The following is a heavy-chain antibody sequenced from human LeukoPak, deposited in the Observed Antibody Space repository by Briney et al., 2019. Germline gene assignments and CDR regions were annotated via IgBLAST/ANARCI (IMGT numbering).Heavy chain of an antibody. CDR1: GGSISSYY. CDR3: ARVTVYDFWTGNYYYGMDV. CDR2: IYYSGSI. D-gene: IGHD3-3*01. Sequence: SETLSLICTVSGGSISSYYWSWIRQPPGKGLEWIGYIYYSGSINYNPSLKSRVTISVDTSKNQFSLKLSSVTAADTAVYYCARVTVYDFWTGNYYYGMDVWGQGTAVTVSS. V-gene: IGHV4-59*01. J-gene: IGHJ6*02.